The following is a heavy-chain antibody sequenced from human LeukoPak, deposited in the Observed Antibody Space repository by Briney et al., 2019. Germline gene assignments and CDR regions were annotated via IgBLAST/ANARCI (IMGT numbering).Heavy chain of an antibody. CDR2: MNPNSGNT. D-gene: IGHD3-10*01. CDR3: AREWFGELVDDY. J-gene: IGHJ4*02. Sequence: ASVKVSCKASGYTFASYDINWVRQATGQGLEWMGWMNPNSGNTGYAQKFQGRVTMTRNTSISTAYMELSSLRSEDTAVYYCAREWFGELVDDYWGQGTLVTVSS. V-gene: IGHV1-8*01. CDR1: GYTFASYD.